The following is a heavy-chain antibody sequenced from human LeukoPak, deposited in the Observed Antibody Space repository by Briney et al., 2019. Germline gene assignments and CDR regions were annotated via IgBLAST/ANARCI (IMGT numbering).Heavy chain of an antibody. CDR2: LYYSGNT. Sequence: PSETLSLTCSVFNGAITSYYWSWIRQPPGKGLEWIGSLYYSGNTNSSPSLKSRVTISVDTPKNQFSLKLASVTAADTAVYFCARSLITGTMRGAFDVWGQGTTVIVSS. CDR1: NGAITSYY. D-gene: IGHD1-7*01. CDR3: ARSLITGTMRGAFDV. V-gene: IGHV4-59*01. J-gene: IGHJ3*01.